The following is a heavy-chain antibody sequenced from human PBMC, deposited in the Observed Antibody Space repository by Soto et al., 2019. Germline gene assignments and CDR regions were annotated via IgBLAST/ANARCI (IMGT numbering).Heavy chain of an antibody. CDR3: ARVIAVAGRGMFDP. CDR2: MYYTGNP. V-gene: IGHV4-59*02. J-gene: IGHJ5*02. CDR1: GDSVSGYY. Sequence: PSETLSLTRTVSGDSVSGYYYNRIRQPPGKGLEWIGNMYYTGNPSYNPSLKSRVTISVDTSKNQFSLKLSSVTAADTAVYYCARVIAVAGRGMFDPWGQGTLVTVSS. D-gene: IGHD6-19*01.